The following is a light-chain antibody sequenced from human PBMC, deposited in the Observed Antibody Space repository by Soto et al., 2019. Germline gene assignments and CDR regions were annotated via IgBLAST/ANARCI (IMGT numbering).Light chain of an antibody. CDR1: QSVSSY. V-gene: IGKV3-11*01. Sequence: EIVLTQSPATLSLSPGERATLSCRASQSVSSYLAWYQQKPGQAPRLLIYDASNRATGIPARFSGSGSGTDFTLTISSLEPEDFAVYHCQQRSNWPWTFGQWTKVEIK. CDR2: DAS. J-gene: IGKJ1*01. CDR3: QQRSNWPWT.